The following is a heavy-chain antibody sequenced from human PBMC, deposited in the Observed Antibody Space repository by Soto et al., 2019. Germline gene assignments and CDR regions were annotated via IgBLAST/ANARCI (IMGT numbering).Heavy chain of an antibody. V-gene: IGHV3-33*01. J-gene: IGHJ4*02. CDR1: GFTFSSYG. Sequence: QVQLVESGGGVVQPGRSLRLSCAASGFTFSSYGIHWVRQAPGKGLEWVALIWYDGSNKYYADSVKGRFTVSRDNSKNTVYLQMNSLRAEDTGVYYCARCGTGCSFDYWGQGILVTVSS. CDR3: ARCGTGCSFDY. CDR2: IWYDGSNK. D-gene: IGHD1-26*01.